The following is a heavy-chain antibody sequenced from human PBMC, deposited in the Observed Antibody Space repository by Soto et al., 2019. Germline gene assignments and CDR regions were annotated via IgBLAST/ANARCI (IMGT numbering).Heavy chain of an antibody. J-gene: IGHJ6*02. CDR3: XXXXXXXXXGNSSGWXRDYYYYYGMDV. D-gene: IGHD6-19*01. CDR2: ISGSGGST. V-gene: IGHV3-23*01. CDR1: GFTFSSYA. Sequence: EVQLLESGGGLVQPGGSLRLSCAASGFTFSSYAMSWVRQAPGKGLEWVSAISGSGGSTYYADSVKGRFTISRDNSKXXXXXXXXXXXXXXXXXXXXXXXXXXXXXGNSSGWXRDYYYYYGMDVWCQGTTVTVSS.